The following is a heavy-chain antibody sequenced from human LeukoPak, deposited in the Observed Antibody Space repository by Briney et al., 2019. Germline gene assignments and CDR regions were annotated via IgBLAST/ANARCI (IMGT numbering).Heavy chain of an antibody. V-gene: IGHV1-69*13. Sequence: GASVKVSCKASGGTFSNYAISWVRQAPGQGLEWMGGIIPIFGTANYAQKFQGRVTITADESTSTAYMELSSLRSEDTAVYYCARVPSGYSGYIGAFDIWGQGTMVTVSS. CDR1: GGTFSNYA. CDR2: IIPIFGTA. CDR3: ARVPSGYSGYIGAFDI. J-gene: IGHJ3*02. D-gene: IGHD5-12*01.